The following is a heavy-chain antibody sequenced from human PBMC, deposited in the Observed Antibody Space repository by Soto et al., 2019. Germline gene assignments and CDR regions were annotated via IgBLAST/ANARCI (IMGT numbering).Heavy chain of an antibody. Sequence: GGSLRLSCAASGFTFSTYYMNWVRQAPGKGLEWVSSISTTSSYIYYADSLRGRFTISRDNAKNSLSLQMNSLRDEDTAVYYCTRENYFDYWGQGILVTVSS. V-gene: IGHV3-21*01. CDR3: TRENYFDY. CDR2: ISTTSSYI. CDR1: GFTFSTYY. J-gene: IGHJ4*02.